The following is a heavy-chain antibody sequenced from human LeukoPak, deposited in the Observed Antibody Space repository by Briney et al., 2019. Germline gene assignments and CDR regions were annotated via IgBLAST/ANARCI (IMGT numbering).Heavy chain of an antibody. CDR2: IWFDGNNR. J-gene: IGHJ3*02. Sequence: GGSLRLSCAASGFTVSSNYMSWVRQAPGKGLEWVAVIWFDGNNRYYTDSVKGRFTISRDNSKNTLYLQMNSLRAEDTAIYYCAKDLSPYYYDSSGYYIPHDAFDIWGRGTMVTVSS. D-gene: IGHD3-22*01. V-gene: IGHV3-33*06. CDR3: AKDLSPYYYDSSGYYIPHDAFDI. CDR1: GFTVSSNY.